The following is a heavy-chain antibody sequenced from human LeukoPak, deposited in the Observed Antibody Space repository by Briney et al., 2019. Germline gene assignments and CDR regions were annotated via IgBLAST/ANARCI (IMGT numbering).Heavy chain of an antibody. V-gene: IGHV3-23*05. D-gene: IGHD3-22*01. J-gene: IGHJ4*02. CDR1: GFTFSNYA. Sequence: PGGSLRLSCAASGFTFSNYALSWVRQTPGKGLEWVSTSAYYADSLKGRFTISRDNSKNTLYLQINSPRAEDTAVYYCARVVDGYWGQGTLVTVSS. CDR3: ARVVDGY. CDR2: SA.